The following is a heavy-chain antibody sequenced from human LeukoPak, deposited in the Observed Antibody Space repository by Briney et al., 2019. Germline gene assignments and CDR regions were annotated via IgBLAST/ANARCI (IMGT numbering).Heavy chain of an antibody. J-gene: IGHJ4*02. CDR2: VNHSGST. V-gene: IGHV4-34*01. CDR1: GGSFSGYY. D-gene: IGHD3-10*01. Sequence: SETLSLTCAVYGGSFSGYYWSWIRQPPGKGLEWIGEVNHSGSTNYNPSLKSRGTISVDTSKNQFSLKLSSVTAADTAVYYCARASYYGSGSFGYWGQGTLVTVSS. CDR3: ARASYYGSGSFGY.